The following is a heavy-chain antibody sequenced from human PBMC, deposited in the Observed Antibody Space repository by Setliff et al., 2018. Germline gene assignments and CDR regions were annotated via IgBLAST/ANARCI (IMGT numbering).Heavy chain of an antibody. CDR2: ISYDGSNK. J-gene: IGHJ4*02. CDR3: ARCVSSWCEICFYY. D-gene: IGHD6-13*01. Sequence: GGSLSLSCAASGFTFSSDAMHWVRQAPGKWLEWVAVISYDGSNKYYADSVKGRVTISRENSKNTLYLQMNNLTIEDTAVYYCARCVSSWCEICFYYWGQGTLVTVSS. V-gene: IGHV3-30-3*01. CDR1: GFTFSSDA.